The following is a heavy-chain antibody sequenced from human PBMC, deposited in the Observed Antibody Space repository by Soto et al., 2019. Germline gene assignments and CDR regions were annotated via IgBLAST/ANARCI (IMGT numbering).Heavy chain of an antibody. CDR3: ARASPLGYCSSTSCYEGRDWFDP. CDR2: INPNSGGT. D-gene: IGHD2-2*01. CDR1: GYTFTGYY. Sequence: QVQLVQSGAEVKKPGASVKVSCKASGYTFTGYYMHWVRQAPGQGLEWMGWINPNSGGTNYAQKFQGWVTMTRDTSISTAHMELSRLRSDDTAVYYCARASPLGYCSSTSCYEGRDWFDPWGQGTLVTVSS. J-gene: IGHJ5*02. V-gene: IGHV1-2*04.